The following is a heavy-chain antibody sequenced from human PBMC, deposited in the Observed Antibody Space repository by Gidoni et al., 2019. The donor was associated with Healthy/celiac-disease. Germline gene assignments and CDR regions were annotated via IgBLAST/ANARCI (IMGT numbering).Heavy chain of an antibody. CDR3: ARDGGSTIGY. CDR2: IYYSGRT. V-gene: IGHV4-31*03. D-gene: IGHD2-8*01. CDR1: GGSISSCGYY. Sequence: QVQLQESGPGMVKPSQTLSLTCTVHGGSISSCGYYWRWIRQPPGKGLEWIGYIYYSGRTYYNPSLKSRVTISVDTSKNQFSLKLSSVTAADTAVYYCARDGGSTIGYWGQGTLVTVSS. J-gene: IGHJ4*02.